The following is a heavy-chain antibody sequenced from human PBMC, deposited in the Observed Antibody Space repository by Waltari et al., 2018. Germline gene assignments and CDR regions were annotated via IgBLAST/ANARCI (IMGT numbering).Heavy chain of an antibody. CDR1: GFTFDDYA. D-gene: IGHD5-18*01. Sequence: EVQLVESGGGLVQPGRSLRLSCAASGFTFDDYAMHWVRQAPGKGLEWVSGISWNSGSIGYADSGKGRFTISRDNAKNSLYLQMNSLRAEDTAVYYCARGAGLRGYSYKTYYYGMDVWGQGTTVTVSS. CDR3: ARGAGLRGYSYKTYYYGMDV. J-gene: IGHJ6*02. CDR2: ISWNSGSI. V-gene: IGHV3-9*01.